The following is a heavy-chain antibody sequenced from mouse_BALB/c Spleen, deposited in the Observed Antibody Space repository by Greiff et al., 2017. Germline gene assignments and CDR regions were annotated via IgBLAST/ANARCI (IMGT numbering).Heavy chain of an antibody. Sequence: LVKTGASVKISCKASGYSFTGYYMHWVKQSHGKSLEWIGYISCYNGATSYNQKFKGKATFTVDTSSSTAYMQFNSLTSEDSAVYYCASEGDYYGPWFAYWGQGTLVTVSA. CDR3: ASEGDYYGPWFAY. CDR2: ISCYNGAT. CDR1: GYSFTGYY. V-gene: IGHV1S34*01. D-gene: IGHD1-1*01. J-gene: IGHJ3*01.